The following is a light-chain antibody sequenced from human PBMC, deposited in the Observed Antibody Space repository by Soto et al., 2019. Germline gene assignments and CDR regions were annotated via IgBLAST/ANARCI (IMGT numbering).Light chain of an antibody. Sequence: AIRMTQSPSSLSASTGDRVTIACRASQGISSYLAWYQQKPGKAPKFLIYAASSLQSGVPSRFSGSGSGTDFTLTVDSLQPEDFATYYCQQSYSSPVTFGQGTRWRL. V-gene: IGKV1-8*01. CDR1: QGISSY. CDR3: QQSYSSPVT. CDR2: AAS. J-gene: IGKJ5*01.